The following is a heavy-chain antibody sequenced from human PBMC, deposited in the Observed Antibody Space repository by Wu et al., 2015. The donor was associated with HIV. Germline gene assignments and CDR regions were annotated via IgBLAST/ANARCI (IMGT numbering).Heavy chain of an antibody. D-gene: IGHD2-2*03. CDR3: ARGGYCSSTSCLYNWFDP. V-gene: IGHV1-69*12. Sequence: QVQLVQSGAEVKKPGSSVKVSCKASGGTFSSYAISWVRQAPGQGLEWMGGIIPIFGTANYAQKFQGRVTITADESTSTAYMELSSLRSEDTAVYYCARGGYCSSTSCLYNWFDPWGQGTLVHRLL. CDR1: GGTFSSYA. CDR2: IIPIFGTA. J-gene: IGHJ5*02.